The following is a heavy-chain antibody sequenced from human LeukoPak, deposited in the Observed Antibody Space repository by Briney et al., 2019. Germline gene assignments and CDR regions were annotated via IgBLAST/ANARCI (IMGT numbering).Heavy chain of an antibody. CDR3: AKSSLFCSSVSCSYYFDY. CDR1: GGSISSSNW. D-gene: IGHD2-2*01. Sequence: ASETLSLTCAVSGGSISSSNWWSWVRQPPGKGLEWIGEIYHSGSTHYNPSLKSRATMSVDTSKNQFSLKLSSVTAADTAVYYCAKSSLFCSSVSCSYYFDYWGRGTLVTVSS. CDR2: IYHSGST. J-gene: IGHJ4*02. V-gene: IGHV4-4*02.